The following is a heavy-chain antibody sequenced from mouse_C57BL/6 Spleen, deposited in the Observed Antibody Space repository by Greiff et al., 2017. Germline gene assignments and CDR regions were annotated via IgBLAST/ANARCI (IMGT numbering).Heavy chain of an antibody. V-gene: IGHV2-9-1*01. D-gene: IGHD3-2*02. Sequence: VKLMESGPGLVAPSQSLSITCTVSGFSLTSYAISWVRQPPGKGLEWLGVIWTGGGTNYNSALKSRLSISKDNSKSQVFLKMNSLQTDDTARYYCARMDQLRPFYAMDYWGQGTSVTVSS. J-gene: IGHJ4*01. CDR2: IWTGGGT. CDR1: GFSLTSYA. CDR3: ARMDQLRPFYAMDY.